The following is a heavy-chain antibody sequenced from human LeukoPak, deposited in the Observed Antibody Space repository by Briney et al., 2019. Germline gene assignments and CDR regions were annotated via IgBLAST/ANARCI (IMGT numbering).Heavy chain of an antibody. CDR2: INPNSGGT. Sequence: ASVKVSCKASGYTFTGYYMHWVRQAPGQGLEWMGWINPNSGGTNYAQKFQGRVTMTRDTSISTAYMELSRLRSDDTAVYYCARSYYDSSGYYPGYYWGQGTLVTVSS. CDR3: ARSYYDSSGYYPGYY. D-gene: IGHD3-22*01. J-gene: IGHJ4*02. V-gene: IGHV1-2*02. CDR1: GYTFTGYY.